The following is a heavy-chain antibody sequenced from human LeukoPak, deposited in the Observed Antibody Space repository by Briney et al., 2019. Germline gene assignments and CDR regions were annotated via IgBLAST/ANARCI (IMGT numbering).Heavy chain of an antibody. D-gene: IGHD3-10*01. J-gene: IGHJ4*02. CDR3: ARDGVLLWFGEPIDY. CDR1: GFTVSSNY. Sequence: GGSLRLSCAASGFTVSSNYMSWVRQAPGKGLEWVANMKQDGSEKYYVDSVKGRFTISRDNAKNSLYLQMNSLRAEDTAVYYCARDGVLLWFGEPIDYWGQGTLVTVSS. CDR2: MKQDGSEK. V-gene: IGHV3-7*01.